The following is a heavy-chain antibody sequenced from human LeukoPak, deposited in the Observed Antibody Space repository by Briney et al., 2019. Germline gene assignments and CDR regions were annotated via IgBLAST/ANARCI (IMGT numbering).Heavy chain of an antibody. CDR2: IYYSGST. CDR3: AREVGYDFWSGYPDY. Sequence: SETLSLTCAVYGGSFSGYSWSWIRQPPGKGLEWIGYIYYSGSTYYNPSLKSRVTISVDTSKNQFSLKLSSVTAADTAVYYCAREVGYDFWSGYPDYWGQGTLVTVSS. V-gene: IGHV4-30-2*05. J-gene: IGHJ4*02. CDR1: GGSFSGYS. D-gene: IGHD3-3*01.